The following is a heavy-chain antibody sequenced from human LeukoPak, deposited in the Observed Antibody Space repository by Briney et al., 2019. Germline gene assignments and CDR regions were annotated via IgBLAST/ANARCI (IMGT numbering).Heavy chain of an antibody. V-gene: IGHV4-30-4*01. J-gene: IGHJ4*02. CDR3: ARHPGHLWRNYYFDY. D-gene: IGHD1-1*01. CDR1: GGSISSGDYY. Sequence: SETPSLTCTVSGGSISSGDYYWGWIRQPPGKGLEWIGYIYYSGSTYYNPSLKSRVTISVDTSKNQFSLKLSSVTAADTAVYYCARHPGHLWRNYYFDYWGQGTLLTVSS. CDR2: IYYSGST.